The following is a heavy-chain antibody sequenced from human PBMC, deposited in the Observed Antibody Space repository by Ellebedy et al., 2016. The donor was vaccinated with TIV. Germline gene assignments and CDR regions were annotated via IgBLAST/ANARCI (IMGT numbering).Heavy chain of an antibody. CDR1: GFTFSSYA. Sequence: GESLKISCAASGFTFSSYAMSWVRQAPGKGLEWVSAISGSGGSTYYADSVKGRFTISRDNSKNTLYLQMNSLRAEDTAVYYCAKVGGQWLVGGSLYGMDVWGQGTTVTVSS. J-gene: IGHJ6*02. CDR2: ISGSGGST. CDR3: AKVGGQWLVGGSLYGMDV. V-gene: IGHV3-23*01. D-gene: IGHD6-19*01.